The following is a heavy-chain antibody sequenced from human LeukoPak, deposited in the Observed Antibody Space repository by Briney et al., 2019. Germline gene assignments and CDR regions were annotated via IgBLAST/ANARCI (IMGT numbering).Heavy chain of an antibody. CDR3: AKDAYEWGAWSAFDM. V-gene: IGHV3-64*04. Sequence: PGGSLRLSCSASGFTFSRYAMHWVRQAPGKGLEYVSAISSNGGSTYYADSVKGRFTISRDNSKNALYLQMNSLRVEDTAVYHCAKDAYEWGAWSAFDMWGQGTMVTVSS. CDR1: GFTFSRYA. D-gene: IGHD3-16*01. J-gene: IGHJ3*02. CDR2: ISSNGGST.